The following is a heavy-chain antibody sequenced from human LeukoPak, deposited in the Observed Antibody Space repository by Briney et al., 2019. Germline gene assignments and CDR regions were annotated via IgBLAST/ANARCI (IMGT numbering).Heavy chain of an antibody. CDR1: GGSISSSSYY. V-gene: IGHV4-39*01. J-gene: IGHJ4*02. CDR3: ARHSYSSSWPYYFDY. D-gene: IGHD6-13*01. CDR2: IYYSGST. Sequence: SETLSLTCTVSGGSISSSSYYWGWIRQPPGKGLEWIGSIYYSGSTYYNPSLKSRVTISVDTSKNQFSLKLSSVTAADTAVYYCARHSYSSSWPYYFDYWGQGTLVTVSS.